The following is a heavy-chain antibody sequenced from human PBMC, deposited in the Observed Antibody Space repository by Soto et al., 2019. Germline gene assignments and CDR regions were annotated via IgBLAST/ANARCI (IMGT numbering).Heavy chain of an antibody. V-gene: IGHV3-21*01. CDR3: ACRIAVAGQHDY. CDR1: GFTFSSYS. CDR2: ISSSSSYI. Sequence: GGSLRLSCAASGFTFSSYSMNWVRQAPGKGLEWVSSISSSSSYIYYADSVKGRFTISRDNAKNSLYLQMNSLRAEDTAVYYCACRIAVAGQHDYWGQGTLVTVSS. J-gene: IGHJ4*02. D-gene: IGHD6-19*01.